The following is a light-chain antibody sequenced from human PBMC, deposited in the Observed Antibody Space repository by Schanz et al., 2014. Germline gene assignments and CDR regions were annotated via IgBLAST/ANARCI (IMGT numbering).Light chain of an antibody. CDR3: SSYTSSSTLGVV. CDR2: DVT. J-gene: IGLJ2*01. CDR1: SSDVGGYNY. V-gene: IGLV2-14*03. Sequence: QSALTQPASVSGSPGQSITISCTGTSSDVGGYNYVSWYQHHPGKAPKLMIFDVTNRPSGVPDRFSGSKSGNTASLTVSGLQAEDEADYYCSSYTSSSTLGVVFGGGTKLTVL.